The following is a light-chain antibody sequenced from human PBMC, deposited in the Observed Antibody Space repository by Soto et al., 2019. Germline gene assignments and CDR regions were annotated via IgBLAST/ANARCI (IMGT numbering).Light chain of an antibody. J-gene: IGKJ1*01. Sequence: DIQMTQSPSSLSASVGDRVTITCRASQSISSYLNWYQQKPGKAPKLLIYAASSLQSGVPSRFSGSGSGTEFTLTISSLQPEDFATYYCQQLNSYPHTFGQGTKVDIK. CDR2: AAS. V-gene: IGKV1-9*01. CDR3: QQLNSYPHT. CDR1: QSISSY.